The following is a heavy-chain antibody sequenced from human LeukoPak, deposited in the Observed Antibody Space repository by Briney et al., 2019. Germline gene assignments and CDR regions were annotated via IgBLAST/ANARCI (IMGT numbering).Heavy chain of an antibody. CDR3: ARDAEYSPQYPNWFDA. CDR1: GFTFSRYA. Sequence: GGSLRLSCAASGFTFSRYAMSWVRQAPGKGLEWGSTLSASGSSTFYADSVKGRFTISRDNSRNTLYLRLSSLRAEDTALYYCARDAEYSPQYPNWFDAWGQGTLVTVSS. D-gene: IGHD5-12*01. J-gene: IGHJ5*02. V-gene: IGHV3-23*01. CDR2: LSASGSST.